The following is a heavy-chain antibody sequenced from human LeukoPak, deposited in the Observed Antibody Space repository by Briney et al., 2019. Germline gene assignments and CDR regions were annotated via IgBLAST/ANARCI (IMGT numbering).Heavy chain of an antibody. V-gene: IGHV4-38-2*02. CDR2: IYQSETA. CDR1: GYSISSGYF. D-gene: IGHD3-22*01. CDR3: ARVTGYMIEDYFDY. J-gene: IGHJ4*02. Sequence: SETLSLTCTVSGYSISSGYFWGWMRQPPGKGLEWIGSIYQSETAHYNPSLKSRVTISVETSKNQFSLKLSSVTAADTAVYYCARVTGYMIEDYFDYWGQGTLVTVSS.